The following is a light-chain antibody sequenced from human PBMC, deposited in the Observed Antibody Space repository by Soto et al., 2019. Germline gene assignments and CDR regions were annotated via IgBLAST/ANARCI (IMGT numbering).Light chain of an antibody. CDR1: QSISSW. CDR2: DAS. V-gene: IGKV1-5*01. CDR3: QQYETFSGT. Sequence: DSQMTLYPSTLSASVGDRVTITCRASQSISSWLAWYQQKPGKAPKLLIYDASALPRGVPSRFSGSGSGTKFTLTIASLQPDDFATYYCQQYETFSGTFGPGTMVDI. J-gene: IGKJ1*01.